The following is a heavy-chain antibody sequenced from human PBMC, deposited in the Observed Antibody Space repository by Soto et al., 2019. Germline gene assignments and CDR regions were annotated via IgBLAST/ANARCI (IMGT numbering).Heavy chain of an antibody. D-gene: IGHD1-1*01. CDR1: GGSISNSDYF. CDR3: ASQLESTTYFDY. Sequence: LQLQESGPGLVKPSETLSLTCTVSGGSISNSDYFWAWMRQPPGKGLEWVGTISHTGSPRYNPPLTSRVTISVDTSKNQFSLRLPSVTAADTAVFYCASQLESTTYFDYWGRGTLVTVAS. J-gene: IGHJ4*02. CDR2: ISHTGSP. V-gene: IGHV4-39*01.